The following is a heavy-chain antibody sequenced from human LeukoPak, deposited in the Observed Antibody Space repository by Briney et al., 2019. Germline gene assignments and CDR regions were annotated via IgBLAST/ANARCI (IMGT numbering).Heavy chain of an antibody. CDR2: ITSDGSST. J-gene: IGHJ4*02. D-gene: IGHD1-26*01. CDR1: GFTFSSYW. Sequence: GGSLRLSCAASGFTFSSYWMHWVRQAPGKGLAWVSRITSDGSSTSYADAVKGRFTISRDNAKNTLYLQMNRLRAEDTAVYFCARDLIPGSPFDYWGQGTLVTVSS. CDR3: ARDLIPGSPFDY. V-gene: IGHV3-74*01.